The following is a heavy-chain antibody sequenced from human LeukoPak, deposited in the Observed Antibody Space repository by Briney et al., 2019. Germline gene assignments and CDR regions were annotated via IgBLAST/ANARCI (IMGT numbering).Heavy chain of an antibody. V-gene: IGHV3-7*03. CDR1: GFTFSNYW. CDR3: AREQRTFDY. J-gene: IGHJ4*02. CDR2: IRPDGGEQ. D-gene: IGHD5-24*01. Sequence: GGSLRLSCVASGFTFSNYWMNWVRQAPGKGLEWVANIRPDGGEQYYVDSVKGRFTISRDNAENSLYLQLSSLRAEDTAVYYCAREQRTFDYWGQGILVTVSS.